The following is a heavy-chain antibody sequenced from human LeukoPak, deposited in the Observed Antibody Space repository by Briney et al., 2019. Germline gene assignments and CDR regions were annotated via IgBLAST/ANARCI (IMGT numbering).Heavy chain of an antibody. CDR1: IGSIGNDY. CDR2: IYYSGST. V-gene: IGHV4-59*01. Sequence: SETLSLTCTVSIGSIGNDYWSWIRQPPGKGLEWIGYIYYSGSTNYNPSLKSRVTISVDTSKSQFSLKLTSVTAADTAVYYCARGNSGSYSQFDYWGQGTLVTVSS. J-gene: IGHJ4*02. D-gene: IGHD1-26*01. CDR3: ARGNSGSYSQFDY.